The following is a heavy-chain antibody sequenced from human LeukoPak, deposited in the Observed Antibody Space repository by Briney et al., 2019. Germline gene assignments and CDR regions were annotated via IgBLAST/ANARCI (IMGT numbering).Heavy chain of an antibody. Sequence: GGSLRLSCAAYGFTFSSYSMNWDRQAPGKGLEWVSSISSSSYIYYADSVKGRFTISRDNAKNSLYLQMNSLRAEDTAVYYCARDGEGQGDYWGQGTLVTVSS. D-gene: IGHD3-10*01. V-gene: IGHV3-21*01. CDR1: GFTFSSYS. J-gene: IGHJ4*02. CDR2: ISSSSYI. CDR3: ARDGEGQGDY.